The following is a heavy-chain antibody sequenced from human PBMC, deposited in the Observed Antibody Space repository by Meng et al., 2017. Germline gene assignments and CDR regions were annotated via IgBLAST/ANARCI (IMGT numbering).Heavy chain of an antibody. CDR3: ASGYNYVDY. D-gene: IGHD6-13*01. J-gene: IGHJ4*02. Sequence: VQLVQSGAEVKKPGSSVKDSCKASGGTFSSYTISWLRHAPGQGLEWMGRIIPILGIANYAQKFQGRVTIPADKSTSTAYMELSSLRSEDTAVYYCASGYNYVDYWGQGTLVTVSS. CDR2: IIPILGIA. CDR1: GGTFSSYT. V-gene: IGHV1-69*02.